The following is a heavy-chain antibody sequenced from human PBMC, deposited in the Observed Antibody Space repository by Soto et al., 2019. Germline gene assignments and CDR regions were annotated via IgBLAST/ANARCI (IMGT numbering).Heavy chain of an antibody. Sequence: QVQVVQSGAEVKKPGASVRVSCKPSAYNLAGDGFTWVRQAPGQGLEWTGWINVHSGDTNYAQKFQDRFSLTTDTFTRTVYMELTTLRSDDTAVYYCARRGNPYMDVWGQGTTVIVSS. J-gene: IGHJ6*02. CDR2: INVHSGDT. CDR3: ARRGNPYMDV. V-gene: IGHV1-18*01. CDR1: AYNLAGDG.